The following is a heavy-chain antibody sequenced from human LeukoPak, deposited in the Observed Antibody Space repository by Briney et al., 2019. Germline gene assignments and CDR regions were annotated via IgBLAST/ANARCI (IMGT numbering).Heavy chain of an antibody. V-gene: IGHV3-23*01. CDR3: ANEIRPNDY. J-gene: IGHJ4*02. CDR1: GLTFSGRA. CDR2: IDISGDNT. Sequence: PGGSLRLSCAVSGLTFSGRAMTWVRQAPGQGLQWVSSIDISGDNTVYADAVKGRFTISRDNSRSTLYLQMNDLRVEDSAIYYCANEIRPNDYWGQGTLVTVSS.